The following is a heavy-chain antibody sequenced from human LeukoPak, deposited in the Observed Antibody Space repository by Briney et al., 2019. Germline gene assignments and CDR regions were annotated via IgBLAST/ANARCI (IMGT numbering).Heavy chain of an antibody. CDR3: AKDSLSLFGYFDL. CDR2: ISWNNYSI. J-gene: IGHJ2*01. Sequence: GGPLGLSFQAPGFPLGVFPLNGVGKAPGKGLDGVPGISWNNYSIAYADSVKGRFTISRDNAKNSLYLQMNNLRTEDTALYYCAKDSLSLFGYFDLWGRGTPVTVSS. CDR1: GFPLGVFP. D-gene: IGHD3-10*02. V-gene: IGHV3-9*01.